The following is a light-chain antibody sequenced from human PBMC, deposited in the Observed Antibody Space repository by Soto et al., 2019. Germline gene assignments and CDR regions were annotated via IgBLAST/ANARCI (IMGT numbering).Light chain of an antibody. J-gene: IGKJ1*01. Sequence: EIVLTQSPATLSLSPGERATLSCRASQSVGSYLAWYQQKPGQAPRLLIYDASNRATGIPARFSGSGSGTDFTLTISSLEPEDFAVYYCQHRSNWPPWTFGQGTKVEIK. V-gene: IGKV3-11*01. CDR1: QSVGSY. CDR2: DAS. CDR3: QHRSNWPPWT.